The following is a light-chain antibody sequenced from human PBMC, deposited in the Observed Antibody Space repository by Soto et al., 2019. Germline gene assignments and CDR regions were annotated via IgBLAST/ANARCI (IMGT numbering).Light chain of an antibody. Sequence: EIVLTQSPAILSLSPGERATLSCRASQSVSTYLAWYQQRPGQAPRLLVYDASNRATDIPARFSGRRSGTHFTLTISRLAPEDFAVYYCQKRTNWPATLKVGPGNTMEIK. CDR1: QSVSTY. CDR3: QKRTNWPATLK. CDR2: DAS. J-gene: IGKJ1*01. V-gene: IGKV3-11*01.